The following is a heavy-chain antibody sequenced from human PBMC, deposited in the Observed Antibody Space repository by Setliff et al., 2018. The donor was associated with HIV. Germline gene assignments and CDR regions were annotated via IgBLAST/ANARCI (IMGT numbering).Heavy chain of an antibody. CDR2: IIPILGIA. J-gene: IGHJ4*02. Sequence: ASVKVSCKASGGTFSSYAISWVRQAPGQGLEWMGVIIPILGIANYAQKFQGRVTITADKSTSTAYMELGSLRSEDTAVYYCARAVSGRYARKPSFDYLGQGTLVTVSS. CDR1: GGTFSSYA. CDR3: ARAVSGRYARKPSFDY. V-gene: IGHV1-69*10. D-gene: IGHD6-19*01.